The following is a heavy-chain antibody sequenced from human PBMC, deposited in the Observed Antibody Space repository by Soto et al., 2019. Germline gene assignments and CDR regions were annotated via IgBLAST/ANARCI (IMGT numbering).Heavy chain of an antibody. V-gene: IGHV1-69*13. J-gene: IGHJ5*02. CDR2: IIPIFGTA. CDR1: GGTFSSYA. Sequence: SVKVSCKASGGTFSSYAISWVRQAPGQGLEWMGGIIPIFGTANYAQKFQGRVTITADESTSTAYMELSSLRSEDTAVYYRARVGLEVFWFDPWGQGTLVTVSS. D-gene: IGHD3-10*01. CDR3: ARVGLEVFWFDP.